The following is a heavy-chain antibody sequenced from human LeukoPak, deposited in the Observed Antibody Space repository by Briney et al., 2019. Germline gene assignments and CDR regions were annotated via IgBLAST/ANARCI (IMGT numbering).Heavy chain of an antibody. CDR2: IHYSGNT. J-gene: IGHJ3*01. CDR3: ARVGHRESDRGSSRYMDDAFDV. D-gene: IGHD6-13*01. Sequence: SETLSLTCAVYGGSFSGYYWSWIRQPPGKGLEWIAYIHYSGNTHYTSSLKSRVTISLDTPKNQFSLRLTSVTAADTAVYYCARVGHRESDRGSSRYMDDAFDVWGQGTVVTVSS. V-gene: IGHV4-59*01. CDR1: GGSFSGYY.